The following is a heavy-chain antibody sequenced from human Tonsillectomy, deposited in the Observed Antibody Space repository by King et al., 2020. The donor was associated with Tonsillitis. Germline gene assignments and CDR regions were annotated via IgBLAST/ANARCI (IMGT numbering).Heavy chain of an antibody. J-gene: IGHJ3*02. CDR2: ISWNSGTI. V-gene: IGHV3-9*01. CDR1: GFTFDDYA. Sequence: EVQLVESGGGLVQPGRSLRLSCAASGFTFDDYAMYWVRQAPGKGLEWVSGISWNSGTIGYADSVKGRFTISRDNAKNSLYLQMNSLRTEDTALYYCASLDYGDSTNNDAFDIWGQGTMVTVSS. CDR3: ASLDYGDSTNNDAFDI. D-gene: IGHD4-17*01.